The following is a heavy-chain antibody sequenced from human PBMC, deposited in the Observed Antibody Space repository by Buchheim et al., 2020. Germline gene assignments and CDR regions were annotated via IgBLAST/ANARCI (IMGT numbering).Heavy chain of an antibody. CDR1: GGSISSGDYY. D-gene: IGHD6-19*01. CDR2: IYYSGST. Sequence: QVQLQESGPGLVKPSQTLSLTCTVSGGSISSGDYYWSWIRQPPGKGLEWIGHIYYSGSTYYNPSLKSRVTISVDTSKNQFSPKLSSVTAADTAVYYCARFPRGAYSSGWYPLNYYYYGMDVWGQGTT. CDR3: ARFPRGAYSSGWYPLNYYYYGMDV. J-gene: IGHJ6*02. V-gene: IGHV4-30-4*01.